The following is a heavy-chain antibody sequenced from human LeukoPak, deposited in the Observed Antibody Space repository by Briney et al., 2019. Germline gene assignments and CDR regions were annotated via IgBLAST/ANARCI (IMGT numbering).Heavy chain of an antibody. CDR3: ARLEYISSFWFDP. D-gene: IGHD6-6*01. V-gene: IGHV5-51*01. Sequence: GESLKIYCKGSGYSFTSYWIGWVRQMPGKGLEWMGIIYPGDSDTRYSPSFQGQVTFSADKSISTAYLQWSSLKASDTAMYYCARLEYISSFWFDPWGQGTLVTVSS. CDR2: IYPGDSDT. J-gene: IGHJ5*02. CDR1: GYSFTSYW.